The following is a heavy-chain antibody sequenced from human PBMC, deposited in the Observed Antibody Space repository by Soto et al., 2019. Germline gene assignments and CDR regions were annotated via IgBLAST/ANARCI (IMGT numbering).Heavy chain of an antibody. Sequence: ASVKVSCTASGGTFSSYAISWVRQAPGQGLEWMGGIIPIFGTANYAQKFQGRVTITADESTSTAYMELSSLRSEDTAVYYCARLFWSGPNYYFDYWGQGTLVTVSS. J-gene: IGHJ4*02. D-gene: IGHD3-3*01. CDR2: IIPIFGTA. CDR3: ARLFWSGPNYYFDY. CDR1: GGTFSSYA. V-gene: IGHV1-69*13.